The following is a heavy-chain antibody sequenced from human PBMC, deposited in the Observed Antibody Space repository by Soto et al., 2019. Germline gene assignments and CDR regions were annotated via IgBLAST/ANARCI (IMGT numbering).Heavy chain of an antibody. CDR2: VCTGGAT. D-gene: IGHD1-1*01. J-gene: IGHJ4*02. Sequence: VGSLRLSCVGSGFDVTTNCMRWVRQAPGKGPECVSIVCTGGATHYADSVKGRFTISRDSSKNTVHLQMNNVRAEDTAVYYCVRDKRTISGIFPGYWGQGTQVTVS. CDR3: VRDKRTISGIFPGY. V-gene: IGHV3-53*01. CDR1: GFDVTTNC.